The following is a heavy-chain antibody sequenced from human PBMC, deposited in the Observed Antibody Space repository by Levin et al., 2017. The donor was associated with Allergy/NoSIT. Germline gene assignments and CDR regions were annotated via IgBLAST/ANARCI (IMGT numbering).Heavy chain of an antibody. Sequence: SQTLSLTCTVSGGSIRSSNFYWGWIRQPPGKGLQWIGSIYYSGSIPYNRPSESRATISVDTSKNQFSLKLRSVTAADTAVYYCARLNSGYDLGGIDYWGQGTLVSVFS. CDR1: GGSIRSSNFY. J-gene: IGHJ4*02. V-gene: IGHV4-39*01. CDR2: IYYSGSI. CDR3: ARLNSGYDLGGIDY. D-gene: IGHD5-12*01.